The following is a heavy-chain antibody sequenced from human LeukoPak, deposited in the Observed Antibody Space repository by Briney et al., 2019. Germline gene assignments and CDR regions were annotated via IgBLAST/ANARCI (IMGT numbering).Heavy chain of an antibody. J-gene: IGHJ4*02. Sequence: SGGSLRLSCAASGSTFSSYGMHWVRQAPGKGLEWVAFIRYDGSNKYYADSVKGRFTISRDNSKNTLYLQMNSLRAEDTAVYYCAKGLVAAEGDYYFDYWGQGTLVTVSS. CDR2: IRYDGSNK. CDR3: AKGLVAAEGDYYFDY. D-gene: IGHD2-15*01. V-gene: IGHV3-30*02. CDR1: GSTFSSYG.